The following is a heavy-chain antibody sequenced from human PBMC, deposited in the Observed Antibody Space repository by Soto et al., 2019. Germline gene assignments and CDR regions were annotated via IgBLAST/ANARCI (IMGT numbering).Heavy chain of an antibody. CDR3: AKYEESAAIGVGYYYGMDV. J-gene: IGHJ6*02. V-gene: IGHV3-23*01. CDR2: ISGSGGST. Sequence: EVQLLESGGGLVQPGGSLRLSCAASGFTFSSYAMSWVRQAPGKGLEWVSAISGSGGSTYYADSVKGRFTISRDNSKNTLYLQRNSLRAEDTAVYYCAKYEESAAIGVGYYYGMDVWGQGTTVTVSS. D-gene: IGHD2-2*01. CDR1: GFTFSSYA.